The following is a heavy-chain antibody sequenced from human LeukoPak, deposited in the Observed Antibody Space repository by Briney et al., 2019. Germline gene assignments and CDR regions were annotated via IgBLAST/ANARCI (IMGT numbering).Heavy chain of an antibody. CDR1: GDSVSSNSAA. V-gene: IGHV6-1*01. D-gene: IGHD5-12*01. CDR2: TYYRSKWYK. Sequence: SQTLSLTCAISGDSVSSNSAAWNWIRQSPSRGLEWLGRTYYRSKWYKDYAVSVKSRITINSDTSKNQFSLQLNSVTPEDTAVYYCVRDSGYGLDAFDIWDQGTMVTVSS. CDR3: VRDSGYGLDAFDI. J-gene: IGHJ3*02.